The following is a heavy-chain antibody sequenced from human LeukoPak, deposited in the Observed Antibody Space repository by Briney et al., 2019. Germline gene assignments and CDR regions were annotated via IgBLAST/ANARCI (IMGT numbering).Heavy chain of an antibody. Sequence: PSETLSLTCTVSGGSISSYYWSWIRQPPGKGLEWIGYIYYSGSTNYNPSLKSRVTISVDTSKNQFSLKLSSVTAADTAVYYCARGYAGNFDYWGQGTLVTVSS. CDR3: ARGYAGNFDY. CDR1: GGSISSYY. V-gene: IGHV4-59*12. CDR2: IYYSGST. J-gene: IGHJ4*02. D-gene: IGHD4-23*01.